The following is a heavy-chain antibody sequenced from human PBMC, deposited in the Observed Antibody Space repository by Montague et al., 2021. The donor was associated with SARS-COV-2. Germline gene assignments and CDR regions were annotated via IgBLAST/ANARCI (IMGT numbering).Heavy chain of an antibody. CDR3: ARHGGNDAFDI. J-gene: IGHJ3*02. Sequence: SETLSLTCTASGGSIGAYYWSWIRQPPGKGLEWIGYIDNSGSTNHNPSLESRVTMSVDTSKNQLSLKLNPVTAADTAVYYCARHGGNDAFDIWGRGTMVTVSS. V-gene: IGHV4-59*01. CDR2: IDNSGST. D-gene: IGHD4-23*01. CDR1: GGSIGAYY.